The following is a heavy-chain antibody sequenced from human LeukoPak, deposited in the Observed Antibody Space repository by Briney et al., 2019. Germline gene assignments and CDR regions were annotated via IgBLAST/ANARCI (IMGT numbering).Heavy chain of an antibody. CDR1: GGTFSSYA. D-gene: IGHD2-2*01. Sequence: SVKVSCKASGGTFSSYAISWVRQAPGQGLEWMGGIIPIFGTANYAQKFQGGVTITADKSTSTAYMELSSLRSVVVPAAISGTPSTYYYYYMDVWGKGTTVTVSS. CDR2: IIPIFGTA. CDR3: GTPSTYYYYYMDV. J-gene: IGHJ6*03. V-gene: IGHV1-69*06.